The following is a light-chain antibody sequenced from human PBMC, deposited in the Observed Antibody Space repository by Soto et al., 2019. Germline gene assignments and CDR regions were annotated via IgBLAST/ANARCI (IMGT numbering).Light chain of an antibody. CDR1: SGHSNYA. CDR3: QTWGSGIVV. CDR2: LNSDGSH. Sequence: QSVLTQSPSASASLGASVKLTCTLSSGHSNYAIAWHQQQSEKGPRYLMKLNSDGSHSKGDVIPDRFSGSSSGAERYLTISSLQYEDEADYYCQTWGSGIVVFGGGTKLTVL. V-gene: IGLV4-69*01. J-gene: IGLJ2*01.